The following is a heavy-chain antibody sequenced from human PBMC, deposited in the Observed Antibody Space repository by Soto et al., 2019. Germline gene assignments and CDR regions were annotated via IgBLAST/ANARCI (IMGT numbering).Heavy chain of an antibody. CDR2: IYYSGST. CDR1: GGSISSGGYY. Sequence: QVQLQESGPGLVKPSQTLSLTCTVSGGSISSGGYYWSWIRQHPGKGLEWIGYIYYSGSTYYNPSLKSRVTISGDTSKNQLSLKLSSVTAADTAVYYCARGSRWLQLSVDYWGQGTLVTVAS. CDR3: ARGSRWLQLSVDY. D-gene: IGHD5-12*01. V-gene: IGHV4-31*03. J-gene: IGHJ4*02.